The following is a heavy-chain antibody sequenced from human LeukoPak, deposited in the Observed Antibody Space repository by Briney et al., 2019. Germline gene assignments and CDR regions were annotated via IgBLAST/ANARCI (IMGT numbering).Heavy chain of an antibody. CDR1: GYTFTSYY. CDR2: INPSGGST. D-gene: IGHD4-17*01. Sequence: ASVKVSCKASGYTFTSYYMHWVRQAPGQGLEWMGIINPSGGSTSYAQKFQGRVTITADKSTSTAYMELSSLRSEDTAVYYCARSPWWAYGDYYYYYYYMDVWGKGTTVTVSS. V-gene: IGHV1-46*01. J-gene: IGHJ6*03. CDR3: ARSPWWAYGDYYYYYYYMDV.